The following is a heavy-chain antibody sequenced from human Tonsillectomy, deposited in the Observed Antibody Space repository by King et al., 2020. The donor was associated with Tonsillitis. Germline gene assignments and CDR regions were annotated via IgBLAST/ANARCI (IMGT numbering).Heavy chain of an antibody. CDR2: THPNGGGT. J-gene: IGHJ4*02. Sequence: QLVQSGAEVKKPGASVKVSCKASGYTFTGHYMHWVRQAPGQGLEWMGWTHPNGGGTKYAQKFQGRVTMTRDTSISTATMELGRLRSDDTAVYYCARGDRYSGYDSLDYWGQGTLVTVSS. CDR1: GYTFTGHY. V-gene: IGHV1-2*02. D-gene: IGHD5-12*01. CDR3: ARGDRYSGYDSLDY.